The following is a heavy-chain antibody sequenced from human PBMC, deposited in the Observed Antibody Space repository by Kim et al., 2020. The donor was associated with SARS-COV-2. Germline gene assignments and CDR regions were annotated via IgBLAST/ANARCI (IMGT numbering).Heavy chain of an antibody. J-gene: IGHJ4*02. Sequence: GSTYYADSVKGRFTISRDKSKNTLYLQMNSLRADDTAVYYCATRIYYFDYWGQGTLVTVSS. D-gene: IGHD2-21*01. CDR3: ATRIYYFDY. V-gene: IGHV3-23*01. CDR2: GST.